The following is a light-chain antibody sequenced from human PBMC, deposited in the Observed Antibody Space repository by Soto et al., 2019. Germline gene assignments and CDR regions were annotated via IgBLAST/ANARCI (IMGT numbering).Light chain of an antibody. V-gene: IGKV2-28*01. CDR2: LGS. Sequence: EIVMTQSPLSLPVTPGEPASISCRSSQSLLHSNGYKYLDWFLQKPGQSPQLLISLGSNRASGVPARFSGSGSGTDFTLKISRVEAEDVGVYYCMQALQSPTFGQGTRLEIK. J-gene: IGKJ5*01. CDR1: QSLLHSNGYKY. CDR3: MQALQSPT.